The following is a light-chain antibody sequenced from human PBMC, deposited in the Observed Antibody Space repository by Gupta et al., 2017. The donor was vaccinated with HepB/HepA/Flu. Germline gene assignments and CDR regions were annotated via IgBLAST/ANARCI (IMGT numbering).Light chain of an antibody. CDR1: QSISSY. CDR3: QEWYTTPRT. J-gene: IGKJ1*01. V-gene: IGKV1-39*01. Sequence: DIQMTQSPSSLSASVGDRVTITCRASQSISSYLNWYQQKPGKAPKLLIYAASSLQSGVPSRFSGSGSGTDFTLTISSLQPEDFATYYCQEWYTTPRTFGEGTRVEIK. CDR2: AAS.